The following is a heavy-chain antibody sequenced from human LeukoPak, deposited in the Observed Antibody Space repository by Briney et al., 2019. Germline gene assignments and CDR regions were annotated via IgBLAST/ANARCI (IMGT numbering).Heavy chain of an antibody. V-gene: IGHV5-51*01. CDR2: PGDSDT. Sequence: PGDSDTRYSTSFQGQVTISADKSISTAYLQWSSLKASDTAMYYCARESSSSPDYYYGMDVWGQGTTVTVSS. CDR3: ARESSSSPDYYYGMDV. D-gene: IGHD6-6*01. J-gene: IGHJ6*02.